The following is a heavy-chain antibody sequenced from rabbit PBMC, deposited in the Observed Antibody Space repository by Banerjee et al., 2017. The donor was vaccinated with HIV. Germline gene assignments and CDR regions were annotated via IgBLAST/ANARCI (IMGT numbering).Heavy chain of an antibody. CDR1: GFDFSSSYW. CDR2: IYNGDGST. D-gene: IGHD8-1*01. J-gene: IGHJ6*01. V-gene: IGHV1S45*01. Sequence: QEQLVESGGDLVQPEGSLTLTCKASGFDFSSSYWISWVRQAPGKGLEWIGCIYNGDGSTYYASWAKGRFTISKTSSTTVTLQMTSLTAADTATYFCARAIGTVGSYYRNYGMDLWGQGTLVTVS. CDR3: ARAIGTVGSYYRNYGMDL.